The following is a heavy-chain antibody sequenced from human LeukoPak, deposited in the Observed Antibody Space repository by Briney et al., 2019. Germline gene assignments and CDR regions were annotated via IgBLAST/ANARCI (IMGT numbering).Heavy chain of an antibody. CDR2: IYYSGST. J-gene: IGHJ4*02. Sequence: SETLSLTCTVSGGSISSSSYYWGWIRQPPGKGLEWIGSIYYSGSTDYSPSLKSRVTISVDTSKNQFSLKVSSVTAADTAVYYCARHMAYSSSWPFDYWGQGTQVTASS. CDR3: ARHMAYSSSWPFDY. V-gene: IGHV4-39*01. CDR1: GGSISSSSYY. D-gene: IGHD6-13*01.